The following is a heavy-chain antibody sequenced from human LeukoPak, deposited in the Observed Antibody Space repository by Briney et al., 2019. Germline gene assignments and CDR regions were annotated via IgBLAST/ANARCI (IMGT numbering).Heavy chain of an antibody. CDR3: ARDLYSNLRRNWFDP. CDR2: INPNSGGT. J-gene: IGHJ5*02. CDR1: GYTFTCYY. V-gene: IGHV1-2*02. Sequence: ASVKVSCKASGYTFTCYYMHWVRHAPGQGLEWMGWINPNSGGTNYAQKFQGGVTMTRDTSISTAYMELSRLRSDDTAVYYCARDLYSNLRRNWFDPWGQGTLVTVSA. D-gene: IGHD4-11*01.